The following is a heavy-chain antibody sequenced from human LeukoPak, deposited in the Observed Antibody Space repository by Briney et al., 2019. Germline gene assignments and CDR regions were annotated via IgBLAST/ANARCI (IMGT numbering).Heavy chain of an antibody. CDR2: ISGSGGST. Sequence: GGSLRLSCAASGFMFSRYWMSWVRQAPGKGLEWVSAISGSGGSTYYADSVKGRFTISRDNSKNTLYLQMNSLRAEDTAVYYRAKDLIAAAGKGGFDYWGQGTLVTVSS. D-gene: IGHD6-13*01. CDR3: AKDLIAAAGKGGFDY. J-gene: IGHJ4*02. V-gene: IGHV3-23*01. CDR1: GFMFSRYW.